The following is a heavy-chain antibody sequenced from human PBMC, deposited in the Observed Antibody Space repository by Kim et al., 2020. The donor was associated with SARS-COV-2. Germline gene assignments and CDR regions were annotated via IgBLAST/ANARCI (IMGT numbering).Heavy chain of an antibody. D-gene: IGHD1-1*01. Sequence: ASVKVSCKASGYTFTGYYLHWVRQAPGQGLEWMGWVNPNSGDTSYAQKFQGRVTMTRDTSISTAYMELSRLTSDDTAIYFCARVSDTTETRRDWEDYWGQGTLVTVSS. V-gene: IGHV1-2*02. J-gene: IGHJ4*02. CDR3: ARVSDTTETRRDWEDY. CDR1: GYTFTGYY. CDR2: VNPNSGDT.